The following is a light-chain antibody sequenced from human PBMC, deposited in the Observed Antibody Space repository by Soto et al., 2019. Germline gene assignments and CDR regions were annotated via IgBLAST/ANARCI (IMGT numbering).Light chain of an antibody. CDR2: DAS. V-gene: IGKV1-5*01. J-gene: IGKJ1*01. Sequence: DIQMTQSPSTLSAFIGDRVTLTCRASQRIRNSLAWYQQKPGQAPRLLIFDASRLESGVPSRLSGSGSGTEFTLTISSLQPDDVASYYCPQYRSYSLTFGQGTKVEFK. CDR1: QRIRNS. CDR3: PQYRSYSLT.